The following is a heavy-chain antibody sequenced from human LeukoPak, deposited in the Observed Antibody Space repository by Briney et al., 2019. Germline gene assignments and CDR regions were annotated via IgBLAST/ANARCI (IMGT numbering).Heavy chain of an antibody. D-gene: IGHD3-16*02. J-gene: IGHJ4*02. V-gene: IGHV4-59*01. Sequence: SETLSLTCTVSGGSISSYYWGWIRQPPGKGLEWIGYIYYSGSTNYNPSLKSRVTISEDTSKNQFSLKLSSVTAADTAVYYCARGYTWNSAFDYWGQGTLVTVSS. CDR1: GGSISSYY. CDR2: IYYSGST. CDR3: ARGYTWNSAFDY.